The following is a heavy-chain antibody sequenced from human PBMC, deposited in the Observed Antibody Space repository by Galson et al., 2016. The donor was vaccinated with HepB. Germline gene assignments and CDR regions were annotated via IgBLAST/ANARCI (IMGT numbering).Heavy chain of an antibody. J-gene: IGHJ6*02. V-gene: IGHV3-23*01. CDR3: AKDLHYEIARSSSDCWRGLARRQSAGDSGMDV. CDR2: FSGYDSSA. CDR1: GFSVYV. Sequence: SLRLSCAASGFSVYVMSWVRQAPGKGLEWVATFSGYDSSAFYADSVKGRFTIARDSSKKTLFLQMNSLRVDDTARYFCAKDLHYEIARSSSDCWRGLARRQSAGDSGMDVWGQGTTVIVSS. D-gene: IGHD3-3*01.